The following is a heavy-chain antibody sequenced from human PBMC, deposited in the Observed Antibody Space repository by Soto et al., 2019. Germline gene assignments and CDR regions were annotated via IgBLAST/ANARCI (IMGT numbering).Heavy chain of an antibody. CDR2: VHHSGTT. J-gene: IGHJ5*02. V-gene: IGHV4-4*02. CDR1: GGSINTDYW. D-gene: IGHD3-3*01. CDR3: ATRITVFGLLIPPFDP. Sequence: PSETLSLTCGVSGGSINTDYWWSWVRQAPGKALEWIGEVHHSGTTNYIQSLKTRITMSVDTSKNQFSLRLSSVTAADTAIYYCATRITVFGLLIPPFDPWGQGTQVTVSS.